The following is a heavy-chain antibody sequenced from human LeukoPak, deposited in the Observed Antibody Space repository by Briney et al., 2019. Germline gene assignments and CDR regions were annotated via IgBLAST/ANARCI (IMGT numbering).Heavy chain of an antibody. CDR3: ASDYGGNLHYFDY. V-gene: IGHV4-30-4*01. J-gene: IGHJ4*02. Sequence: SETLSLTCTVSGGSISSGDYYWSWIRQPPGKGLEWIGYIYYSGSTYYNPSLKSRVTISVDTSKNQFSLKLSSVTAADTAVYYCASDYGGNLHYFDYWGQGALVTVSS. CDR1: GGSISSGDYY. D-gene: IGHD4-17*01. CDR2: IYYSGST.